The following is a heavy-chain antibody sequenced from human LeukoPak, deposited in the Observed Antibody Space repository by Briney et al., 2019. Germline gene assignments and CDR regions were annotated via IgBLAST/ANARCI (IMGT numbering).Heavy chain of an antibody. J-gene: IGHJ5*02. CDR1: GFTFSTYW. Sequence: GGSLRLSCAASGFTFSTYWMSWVRQAPGKGPEWVANIKEDGSEKYYVDSVKGRFTISRDNAKTSLHLQMDILRAQDMAVYYCFRDDGPGTWGQGTLVTVSS. V-gene: IGHV3-7*01. CDR3: FRDDGPGT. CDR2: IKEDGSEK. D-gene: IGHD3-10*01.